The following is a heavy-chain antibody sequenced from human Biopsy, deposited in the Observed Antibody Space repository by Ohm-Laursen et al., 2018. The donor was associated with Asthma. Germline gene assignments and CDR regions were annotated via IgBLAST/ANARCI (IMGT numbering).Heavy chain of an antibody. CDR3: ARCQVGYSSGWSLLLKKIYYSGMDF. CDR2: IMIVFGTT. J-gene: IGHJ6*02. D-gene: IGHD6-19*01. CDR1: GGTFSNFA. V-gene: IGHV1-69*13. Sequence: SVTVSCKAPGGTFSNFAISWVRLAPGQGLEWLGGIMIVFGTTNYAQKFQGRATITADESTSTVYMEVTSLRSEDTAIYYCARCQVGYSSGWSLLLKKIYYSGMDFWGQGTAVTVSS.